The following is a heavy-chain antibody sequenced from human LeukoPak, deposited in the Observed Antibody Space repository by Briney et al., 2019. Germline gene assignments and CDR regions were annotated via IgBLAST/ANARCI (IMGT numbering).Heavy chain of an antibody. D-gene: IGHD4-23*01. CDR3: AREGDGGNSGFAY. CDR1: GFTFSGYN. V-gene: IGHV3-48*01. Sequence: PGGSLRLSCAVSGFTFSGYNMSWVRQAPGKGLEWIAYISSTSVIYYADSLKGRFTISRDNAKNSLYLQMNSLRVDDTAVYYCAREGDGGNSGFAYWGQGTLVTVSS. J-gene: IGHJ4*02. CDR2: ISSTSVI.